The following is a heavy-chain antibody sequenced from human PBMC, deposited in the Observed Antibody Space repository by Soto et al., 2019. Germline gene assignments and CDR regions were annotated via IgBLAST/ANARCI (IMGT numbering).Heavy chain of an antibody. Sequence: QVQLVQSGAEVKKPGSSVKVSCKASGGTFGTYTISWVRQAPGQGLEWMGRIIPYLDITDYAQKFQGRFTTAADKSPTTAYMELNRLRSEDTAVYFCARDTTYWGQGTLVTVPS. V-gene: IGHV1-69*02. CDR2: IIPYLDIT. CDR1: GGTFGTYT. J-gene: IGHJ4*02. CDR3: ARDTTY. D-gene: IGHD5-18*01.